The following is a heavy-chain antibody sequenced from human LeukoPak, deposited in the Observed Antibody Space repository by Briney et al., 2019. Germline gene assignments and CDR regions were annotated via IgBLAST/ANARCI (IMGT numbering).Heavy chain of an antibody. CDR2: INPNSGGT. CDR3: ATEIYGDSRGGY. CDR1: GYTFTGYY. D-gene: IGHD4-17*01. V-gene: IGHV1-2*06. Sequence: GASVKVSCKASGYTFTGYYMHWVRQAPGQGLEWMGRINPNSGGTNYAQKFQGRVTMTEDTSTDTAYMELSSLRSEDTAVYYCATEIYGDSRGGYWGQGTLVTVSS. J-gene: IGHJ4*02.